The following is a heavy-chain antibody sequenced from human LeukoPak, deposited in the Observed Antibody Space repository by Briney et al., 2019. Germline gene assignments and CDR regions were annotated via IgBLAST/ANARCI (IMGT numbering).Heavy chain of an antibody. J-gene: IGHJ4*02. V-gene: IGHV3-23*01. Sequence: PGGSLRLSCTASGFTFSTYGMSWVRQAPGKGLEWVSGISANGDSTYYADSVKGRFTISRDNSKETLFLRMNNLRAEDTAVYYCAKDRGYWGQGTLVTVSS. CDR2: ISANGDST. CDR1: GFTFSTYG. CDR3: AKDRGY.